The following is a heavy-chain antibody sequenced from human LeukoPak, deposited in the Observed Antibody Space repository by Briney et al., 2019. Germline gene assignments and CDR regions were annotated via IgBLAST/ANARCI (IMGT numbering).Heavy chain of an antibody. CDR2: ISWNSGSI. CDR3: AKGEWGLLEQNFDY. Sequence: GGSLRLSCAASGFTFDDYAMPWVRQAPGKGLEWVSGISWNSGSIGYADSVKGRFPISRDNAKNSLYLQMNSLRAEDTALYYCAKGEWGLLEQNFDYWGQGTLVTVSS. J-gene: IGHJ4*02. D-gene: IGHD1-26*01. V-gene: IGHV3-9*01. CDR1: GFTFDDYA.